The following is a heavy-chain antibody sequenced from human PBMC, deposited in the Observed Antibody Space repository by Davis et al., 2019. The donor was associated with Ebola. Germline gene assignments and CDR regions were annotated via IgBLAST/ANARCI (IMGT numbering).Heavy chain of an antibody. D-gene: IGHD7-27*01. V-gene: IGHV5-51*01. CDR3: ARGRTGDDAFDI. CDR1: AYSFTTYW. J-gene: IGHJ3*02. CDR2: IYPGGSDT. Sequence: GESLKTSCKGSAYSFTTYWIGWVRQLPGTGLEWMGIIYPGGSDTIYSPSFEGHVTISADKSVNTAYLQWNSLKASDTAMYYCARGRTGDDAFDIWGQGTMVTVSS.